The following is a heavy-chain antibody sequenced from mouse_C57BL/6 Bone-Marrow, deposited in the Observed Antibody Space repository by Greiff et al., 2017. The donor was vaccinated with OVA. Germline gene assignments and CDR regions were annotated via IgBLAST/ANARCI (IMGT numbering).Heavy chain of an antibody. J-gene: IGHJ3*01. Sequence: EVKLVASGGGLVKPGGSLKLSCAASGFTFSSYAMSWVRQTPEQRLEWVATISDGGSYTYYPDNVKGRFTISRDNAKNNLYLQLSHLKSEDTAMDYCARGNWDVGAWFAYWGQGTLVTVSA. CDR3: ARGNWDVGAWFAY. CDR1: GFTFSSYA. CDR2: ISDGGSYT. V-gene: IGHV5-4*03. D-gene: IGHD4-1*01.